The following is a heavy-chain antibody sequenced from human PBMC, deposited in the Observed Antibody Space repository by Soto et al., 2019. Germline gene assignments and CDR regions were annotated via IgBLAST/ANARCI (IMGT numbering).Heavy chain of an antibody. CDR1: GGSFSGYY. V-gene: IGHV4-34*01. J-gene: IGHJ4*02. CDR3: ARGGPYSSSWYGSAAIDYFDY. Sequence: SETLSLTCTVHGGSFSGYYWSWIRQPPGKGLEWIGEINHSGSTNYNPSLKSRVTISVDTSKNQFSLKLSSVTAADTAVYYCARGGPYSSSWYGSAAIDYFDYWGQGTLVTVSS. CDR2: INHSGST. D-gene: IGHD6-13*01.